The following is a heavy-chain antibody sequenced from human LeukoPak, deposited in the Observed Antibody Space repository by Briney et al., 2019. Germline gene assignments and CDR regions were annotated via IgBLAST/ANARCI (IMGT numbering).Heavy chain of an antibody. CDR3: AKDKYSSNWYYFDS. J-gene: IGHJ4*02. CDR1: GFTFDDYA. CDR2: ISWNSGSI. V-gene: IGHV3-9*01. D-gene: IGHD6-13*01. Sequence: GGSLRLSCAASGFTFDDYAMHWVRQAPGKGLEWVSGISWNSGSIGYADSVKGRFTISRDNAKKSLYLQMHSLRPEDTAFYYCAKDKYSSNWYYFDSWGQGTLVTVSS.